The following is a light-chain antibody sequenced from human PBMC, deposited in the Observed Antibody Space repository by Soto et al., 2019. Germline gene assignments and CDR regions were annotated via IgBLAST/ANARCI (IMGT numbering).Light chain of an antibody. CDR2: DVS. CDR1: SSDVGGYNY. CDR3: DSYTSGSSYV. J-gene: IGLJ1*01. V-gene: IGLV2-14*01. Sequence: QSVLTQPASVSASPGQSITISCTGTSSDVGGYNYVSWYQRHPGKAPKLMIYDVSYRPSGVSDRFSGSKSGNTASLTISGLQSEDEADYYCDSYTSGSSYVFGTGTKVTVL.